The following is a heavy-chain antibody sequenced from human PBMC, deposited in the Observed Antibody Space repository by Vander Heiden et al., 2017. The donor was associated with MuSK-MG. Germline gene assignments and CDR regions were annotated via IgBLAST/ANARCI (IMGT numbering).Heavy chain of an antibody. CDR2: ISSSGST. J-gene: IGHJ5*02. D-gene: IGHD1-1*01. V-gene: IGHV4-39*01. CDR1: GGSIKSSFYS. CDR3: ARHYLLDKFDP. Sequence: QVQLQASGPGLVKPSETLSLSCVVSGGSIKSSFYSWGWIRQSPGKGLEWIGSISSSGSTSYSPSLKTRVTMSVDTSMNQFSLKLRSVTATDSAIYYCARHYLLDKFDPWGQGTQVAVSS.